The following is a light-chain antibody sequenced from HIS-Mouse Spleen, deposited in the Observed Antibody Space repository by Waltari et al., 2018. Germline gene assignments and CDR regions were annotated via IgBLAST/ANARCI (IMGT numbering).Light chain of an antibody. J-gene: IGLJ2*01. CDR1: SGHSSYA. V-gene: IGLV4-69*01. CDR2: LNSDGSH. CDR3: QTWGPVV. Sequence: QLVLTQSPSASASLGASVKLTCTLSSGHSSYAIAWHQQQPEKGPRYLMKLNSDGSHSKGDGIPDRFSGSSSGAERYLTISSLQSGDEADYYCQTWGPVVFGGGTKLTVL.